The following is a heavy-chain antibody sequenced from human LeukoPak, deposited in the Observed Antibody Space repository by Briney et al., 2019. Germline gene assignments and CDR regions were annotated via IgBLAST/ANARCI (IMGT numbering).Heavy chain of an antibody. CDR3: ARGGGITMVRGVINIRQLGY. D-gene: IGHD3-10*01. Sequence: GGSLRLSCAASGFTFSSYWMSWVRQAPGKGLEWVANIKQDGSEKYYVDSVKGRFTISRDNAKNSLYLRMNSLRAEDTAVYYCARGGGITMVRGVINIRQLGYWGQGTLVTVSS. CDR2: IKQDGSEK. J-gene: IGHJ4*02. CDR1: GFTFSSYW. V-gene: IGHV3-7*01.